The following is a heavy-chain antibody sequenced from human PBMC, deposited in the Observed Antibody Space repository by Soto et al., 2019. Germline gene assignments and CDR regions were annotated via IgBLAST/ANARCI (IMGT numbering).Heavy chain of an antibody. Sequence: GGSLRLSCAASGFTFSNAWMSWVRQAPGKGLEWVGRIKSKTDGGTTDYAAPVKGRFTISRDDSKNTLYLQMNSLKTEDTAVYYCTTGRHFFGVVIMVWFDPWGQGTLVTVSS. CDR3: TTGRHFFGVVIMVWFDP. CDR1: GFTFSNAW. J-gene: IGHJ5*02. D-gene: IGHD3-3*01. CDR2: IKSKTDGGTT. V-gene: IGHV3-15*01.